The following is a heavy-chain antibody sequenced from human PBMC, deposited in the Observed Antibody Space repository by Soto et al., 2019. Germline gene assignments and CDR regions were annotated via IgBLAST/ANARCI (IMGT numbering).Heavy chain of an antibody. CDR1: GGAFSKYA. Sequence: VQLVQSGAEMQEPGASVRVSCKASGGAFSKYAVSWVRQAAARGLEWLGETITMFGTPNYAQKCQGRFDISADESTATVYMEWSSLRSEDRAAYFCARPLLDRNYCCGRAVLSHGTTVTVTS. CDR2: TITMFGTP. D-gene: IGHD3-22*01. CDR3: ARPLLDRNYCCGRAV. J-gene: IGHJ6*02. V-gene: IGHV1-69*19.